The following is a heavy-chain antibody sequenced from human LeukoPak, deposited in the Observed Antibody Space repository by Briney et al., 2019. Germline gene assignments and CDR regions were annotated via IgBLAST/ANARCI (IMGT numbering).Heavy chain of an antibody. Sequence: PGRSLRLSCAASGFTFSSYAMHWVRQAPGNGLEWVAVISYDGSNKYYADSVKGRFTISRDNSKNTLYLQMNSLRAEDTAVYYCARAPEWELPYYFDYWGQGTLVTVSS. J-gene: IGHJ4*02. D-gene: IGHD1-26*01. CDR3: ARAPEWELPYYFDY. CDR1: GFTFSSYA. V-gene: IGHV3-30-3*01. CDR2: ISYDGSNK.